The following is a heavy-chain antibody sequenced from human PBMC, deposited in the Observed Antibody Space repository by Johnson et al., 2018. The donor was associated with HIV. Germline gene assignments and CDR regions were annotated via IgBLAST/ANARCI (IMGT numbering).Heavy chain of an antibody. Sequence: VQLVESGGVVVQPGGSLRLSCAASGFTFSTHGMNWVRQAPGKGLEWVAVISYDGSNKYYADSVKGRFTISRDNSKNTLYLQMNSLRAEETALYYCARDGMAATKANIWGQGTMVTVSS. D-gene: IGHD1-14*01. CDR3: ARDGMAATKANI. CDR1: GFTFSTHG. V-gene: IGHV3-33*05. CDR2: ISYDGSNK. J-gene: IGHJ3*02.